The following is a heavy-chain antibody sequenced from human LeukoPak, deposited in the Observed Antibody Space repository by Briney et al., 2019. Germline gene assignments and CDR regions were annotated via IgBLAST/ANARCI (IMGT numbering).Heavy chain of an antibody. D-gene: IGHD4-17*01. CDR1: EFTFVRYA. V-gene: IGHV3-7*01. CDR2: INKDGSER. J-gene: IGHJ4*02. Sequence: PGGSLRLSCAASEFTFVRYAMSWVRQAPGKGLEWVANINKDGSERYNVDSVKGRFTISRDNANKSLYLQMNSLRAEDTSVYYCARESKGRSKIDYWGQGTLVTVSS. CDR3: ARESKGRSKIDY.